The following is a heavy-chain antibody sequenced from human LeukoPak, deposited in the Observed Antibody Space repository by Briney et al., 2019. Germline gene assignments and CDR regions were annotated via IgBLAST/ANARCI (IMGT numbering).Heavy chain of an antibody. V-gene: IGHV4-31*11. CDR1: GGSFSGYY. CDR2: IYYSGST. CDR3: ARIIEYYFDY. Sequence: SETLSLTCGVYGGSFSGYYWSWIRQHPGRGLEWIGYIYYSGSTYYNPSLKSRVTISVDTSKNQFSLKLSSVTAADTAVYYCARIIEYYFDYWGQGTLVTVSS. J-gene: IGHJ4*02.